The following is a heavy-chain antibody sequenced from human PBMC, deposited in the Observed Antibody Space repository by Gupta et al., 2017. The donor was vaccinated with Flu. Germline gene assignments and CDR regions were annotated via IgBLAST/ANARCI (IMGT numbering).Heavy chain of an antibody. D-gene: IGHD1-1*01. Sequence: TDYGITWVRQAPGRGLEWLGWISTYRGNTKYAQSVQGRVTMTTDTSTRTAFMELRSLRPDDTAVYYCARDRNWNLDYWGQGTLVTVSS. CDR3: ARDRNWNLDY. V-gene: IGHV1-18*01. J-gene: IGHJ4*02. CDR2: ISTYRGNT. CDR1: TDYG.